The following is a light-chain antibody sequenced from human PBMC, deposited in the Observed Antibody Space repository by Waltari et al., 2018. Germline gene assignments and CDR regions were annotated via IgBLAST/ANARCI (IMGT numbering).Light chain of an antibody. CDR2: YDS. CDR3: LVWHSTTDHHGV. J-gene: IGLJ2*01. V-gene: IGLV3-21*04. CDR1: NSGSKS. Sequence: SYVVTQSPSVSVAPVETARITCGGNNSGSKSVDWYQQRPSQAPVLVISYDSDRSTGIPGRFSGSNSGNTATLTISWVEADDEADYYCLVWHSTTDHHGVFGGGTKLTVL.